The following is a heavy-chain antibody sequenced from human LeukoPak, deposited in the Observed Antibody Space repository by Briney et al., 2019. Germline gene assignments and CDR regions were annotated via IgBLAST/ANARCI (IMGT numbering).Heavy chain of an antibody. V-gene: IGHV3-66*01. CDR2: IYSGGST. Sequence: PGGSLRLSFAASGFTVRSNYMSWVRQAPGKGLEWVSVIYSGGSTYYADSVKGRFTISRDNSKNTLYLQMNSLRAEDTAVYYCARERDSSSWYGPRDAFDIWGQGTMVTVSS. D-gene: IGHD6-13*01. J-gene: IGHJ3*02. CDR1: GFTVRSNY. CDR3: ARERDSSSWYGPRDAFDI.